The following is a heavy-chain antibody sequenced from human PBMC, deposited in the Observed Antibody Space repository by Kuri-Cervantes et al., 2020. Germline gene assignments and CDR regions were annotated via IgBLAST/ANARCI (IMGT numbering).Heavy chain of an antibody. V-gene: IGHV3-74*03. CDR2: INGDGSNT. CDR3: YYYGSGSYYQDAFDI. Sequence: GESLKISCAASGFTFSGYWMNWVRQTPGNGLVWVSFINGDGSNTMYADSVKGRFTISRDNAKSTLYLQMNSLRAEDTAVYYCYYYGSGSYYQDAFDIWGQGTMVTVSS. D-gene: IGHD3-10*01. CDR1: GFTFSGYW. J-gene: IGHJ3*02.